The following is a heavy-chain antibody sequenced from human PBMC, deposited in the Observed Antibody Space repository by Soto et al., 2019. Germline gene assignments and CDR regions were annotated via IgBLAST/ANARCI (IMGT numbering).Heavy chain of an antibody. CDR3: ARGYRQSGYSSSWVFDY. J-gene: IGHJ4*02. Sequence: QVQLVESGGGVVQPGRSLRLSCAASGFTFSDYGMHWVRQTPGKGLEWIGYMYYSGSTYYNPFLRSRVIISADTSENHFSLKLSSVTAADTAVYFCARGYRQSGYSSSWVFDYWGQGTLVNISS. V-gene: IGHV4-31*02. CDR2: MYYSGST. D-gene: IGHD6-13*01. CDR1: GFTFSDYG.